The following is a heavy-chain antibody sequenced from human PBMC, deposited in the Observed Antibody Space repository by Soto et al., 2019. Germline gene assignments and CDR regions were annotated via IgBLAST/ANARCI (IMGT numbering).Heavy chain of an antibody. Sequence: SLRLSCAASGFTFSSYGMHWVRQAPGKGLEWVAVISYDGSNKYYADSVKGRFTISRDNSKNTLYLQMNSLRAEDTAVYYCAKGSYYYDSSGYSDWGQGTLVTVSS. J-gene: IGHJ4*02. CDR3: AKGSYYYDSSGYSD. D-gene: IGHD3-22*01. CDR2: ISYDGSNK. CDR1: GFTFSSYG. V-gene: IGHV3-30*18.